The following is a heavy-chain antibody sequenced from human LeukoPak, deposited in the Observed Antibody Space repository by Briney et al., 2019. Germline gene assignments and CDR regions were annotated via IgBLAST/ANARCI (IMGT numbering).Heavy chain of an antibody. V-gene: IGHV4-59*08. J-gene: IGHJ4*02. D-gene: IGHD3-10*01. CDR3: VRHSGITLLRGVLES. CDR1: GGSISSYY. CDR2: IHYTGST. Sequence: PLETLSLTCTVSGGSISSYYWSWIRQPPEKGLEWIGYIHYTGSTKYNPSLKSRVTISVDTSKNQFSLKLSSVTAADTAVYYCVRHSGITLLRGVLESWGQGTLVTVSS.